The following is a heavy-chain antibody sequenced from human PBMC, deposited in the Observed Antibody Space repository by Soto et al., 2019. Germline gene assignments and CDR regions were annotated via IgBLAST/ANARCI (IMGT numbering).Heavy chain of an antibody. CDR1: GGTFSSYA. Sequence: GASVKVSCKASGGTFSSYAISWVRQAPGQGLEWMGGIIPIFGTANYAQKFQGRVTITADESTSTACMELSSLRSEDTAVYYCALGDIVVVVAATNFDYWGQGTLVTVSS. V-gene: IGHV1-69*13. CDR2: IIPIFGTA. CDR3: ALGDIVVVVAATNFDY. J-gene: IGHJ4*02. D-gene: IGHD2-15*01.